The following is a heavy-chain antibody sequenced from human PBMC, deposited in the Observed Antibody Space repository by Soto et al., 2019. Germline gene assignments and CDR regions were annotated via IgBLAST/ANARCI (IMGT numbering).Heavy chain of an antibody. D-gene: IGHD6-19*01. CDR2: ISYDGRNK. J-gene: IGHJ4*02. Sequence: QVQLVESGGGVVQPGRSLRLSCAASGFTFSSYGMHWVRQAPGKGLEWVTVISYDGRNKYYADSVKGRFTISRDTSKNTLYLQMSSLRAEDTAVYYCAKDLGASGWYGIDSWCQGTLVTVSS. V-gene: IGHV3-30*18. CDR3: AKDLGASGWYGIDS. CDR1: GFTFSSYG.